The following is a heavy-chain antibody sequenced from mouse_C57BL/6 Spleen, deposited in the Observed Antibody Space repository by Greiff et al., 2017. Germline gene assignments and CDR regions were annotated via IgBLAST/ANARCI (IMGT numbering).Heavy chain of an antibody. V-gene: IGHV1-82*01. CDR2: IYPGDGDT. CDR1: GYAFSSSW. J-gene: IGHJ4*01. D-gene: IGHD1-3*01. Sequence: VQLQQSGPELVKPGASVKISCKASGYAFSSSWMNWVKQRPGKGLEWIGRIYPGDGDTNYNGKFKGKATLTADKSSSTAYMQLSSLTSEDSAVYFCARRGFNFRYAMDYWGQGTSVTVSS. CDR3: ARRGFNFRYAMDY.